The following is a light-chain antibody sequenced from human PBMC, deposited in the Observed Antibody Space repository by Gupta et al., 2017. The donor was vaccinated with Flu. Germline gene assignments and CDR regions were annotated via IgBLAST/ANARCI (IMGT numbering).Light chain of an antibody. CDR3: RQDNTSPRT. CDR1: QDIKND. CDR2: TAS. V-gene: IGKV1-17*01. J-gene: IGKJ1*01. Sequence: DIQVTQSPPSLSASVGDRVTITCRASQDIKNDLGWYQHRPGKAPKRLIHTASRLQSGVPSRFSGSGSGTKFTLTISSRQPEDFATYYCRQDNTSPRTFGQGTKVEIK.